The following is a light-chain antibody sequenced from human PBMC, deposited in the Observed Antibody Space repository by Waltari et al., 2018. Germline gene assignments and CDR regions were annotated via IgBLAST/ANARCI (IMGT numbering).Light chain of an antibody. CDR3: AAWDDSLNGWV. CDR1: SSNIGSNT. Sequence: QSVLTQPPSASGTPGQRVSISCSGSSSNIGSNTVNWYKQLSGTAPKLLIYSNDETPSVVPDRFSGSKSGSSASLAISGRQSEDEADYYCAAWDDSLNGWVFGGGTKLTVL. J-gene: IGLJ3*02. V-gene: IGLV1-44*01. CDR2: SND.